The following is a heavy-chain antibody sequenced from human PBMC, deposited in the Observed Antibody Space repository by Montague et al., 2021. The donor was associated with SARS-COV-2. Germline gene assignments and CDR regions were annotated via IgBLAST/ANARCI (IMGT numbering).Heavy chain of an antibody. D-gene: IGHD6-19*01. V-gene: IGHV4-4*07. J-gene: IGHJ6*02. CDR1: GGSISNYY. CDR3: ARESGYSSGWRYYYGMDV. Sequence: SETLSLTCTVSGGSISNYYWTWIRQPAGKGLEWIGRPYTSGSTTYNPSLKSRVTMSVDTSKNQFSLNVTSVTAADTAIYYCARESGYSSGWRYYYGMDVWGQGTTVTVS. CDR2: PYTSGST.